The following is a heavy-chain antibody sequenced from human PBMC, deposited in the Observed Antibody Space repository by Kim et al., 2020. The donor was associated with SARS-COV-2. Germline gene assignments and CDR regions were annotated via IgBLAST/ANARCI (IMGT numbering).Heavy chain of an antibody. CDR1: GYTFTSYD. CDR3: AGAPSGSYSGNWFDL. J-gene: IGHJ5*02. Sequence: ASVKVSCKASGYTFTSYDINWVRQATGQGFEWMGWMNPNSGNTGYAQKFQGRVTMTRNTSISTAYMELSSLRSEDTAVYYCAGAPSGSYSGNWFDLWGQGTLVTVSS. CDR2: MNPNSGNT. V-gene: IGHV1-8*01. D-gene: IGHD1-26*01.